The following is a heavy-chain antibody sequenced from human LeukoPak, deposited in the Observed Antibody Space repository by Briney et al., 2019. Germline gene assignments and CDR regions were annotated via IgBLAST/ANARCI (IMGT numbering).Heavy chain of an antibody. CDR2: IYTSGST. Sequence: SETLSLTCTVSGGSISSYYWSWIRQPAGKGLEWIGRIYTSGSTNYNPSLKSRVTMSVDTSKNQFSLRLSSVTAADTAVYYCAREGGVVVISYNWFDPWGQGTLVTVSS. D-gene: IGHD3-22*01. CDR1: GGSISSYY. J-gene: IGHJ5*02. CDR3: AREGGVVVISYNWFDP. V-gene: IGHV4-4*07.